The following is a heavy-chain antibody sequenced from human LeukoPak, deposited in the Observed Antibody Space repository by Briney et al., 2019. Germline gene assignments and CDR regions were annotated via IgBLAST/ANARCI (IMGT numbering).Heavy chain of an antibody. CDR3: ARDFLPYYLLFDY. V-gene: IGHV1-69*04. J-gene: IGHJ4*02. Sequence: ASVKVSCKASGGTFSSYAISWVRQAPGQGLEWMGRIIPIFGRANYAQKFQGRVTITADKSTSTAYMELSSLRSEDTAVYYCARDFLPYYLLFDYWGQGTLVTVSS. CDR1: GGTFSSYA. CDR2: IIPIFGRA. D-gene: IGHD2-8*01.